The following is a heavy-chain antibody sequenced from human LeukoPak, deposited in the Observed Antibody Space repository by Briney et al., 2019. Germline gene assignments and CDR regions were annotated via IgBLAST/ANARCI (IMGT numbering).Heavy chain of an antibody. J-gene: IGHJ3*02. D-gene: IGHD2-15*01. CDR1: GFIFSYHT. V-gene: IGHV3-23*01. CDR3: EKVGCQITNCYNPPDRDAFDI. Sequence: GGLRLSCAASGFIFSYHTVSWVRQAPGKGLQWGAAISGSGDRAYSADSVKGRFTISRDNSKNTLYTQMNSLRGEETAVYHCEKVGCQITNCYNPPDRDAFDIWGQGTVVTVSS. CDR2: ISGSGDRA.